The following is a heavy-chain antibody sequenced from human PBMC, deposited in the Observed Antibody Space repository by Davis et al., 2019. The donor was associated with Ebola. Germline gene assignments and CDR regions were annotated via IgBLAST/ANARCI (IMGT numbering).Heavy chain of an antibody. Sequence: SVKVSCKASGGTFSSYAISWVRQAPAQGLEWMGRIIPILGIANYAQQFQGRVTITADKSTSTAYMELSSLRSEDTAVYYCARGRGGVHDAFDIWGQGTMVTVSS. V-gene: IGHV1-69*04. J-gene: IGHJ3*02. CDR3: ARGRGGVHDAFDI. CDR2: IIPILGIA. CDR1: GGTFSSYA. D-gene: IGHD2-21*01.